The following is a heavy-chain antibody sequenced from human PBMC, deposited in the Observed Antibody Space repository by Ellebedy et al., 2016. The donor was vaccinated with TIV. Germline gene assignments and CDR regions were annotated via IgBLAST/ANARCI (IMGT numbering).Heavy chain of an antibody. Sequence: ETLSLTXAASGFTFSNYSMNWVRQAPGKGLEWVSSISSSSSYIYYADSVKGRFIISRDNAKNSLYLQMNSLRAEDTAGYYCARDTSRNYDILTGYYTPYYYGMDVWGQGTTVTVSS. J-gene: IGHJ6*02. CDR1: GFTFSNYS. CDR2: ISSSSSYI. V-gene: IGHV3-21*01. D-gene: IGHD3-9*01. CDR3: ARDTSRNYDILTGYYTPYYYGMDV.